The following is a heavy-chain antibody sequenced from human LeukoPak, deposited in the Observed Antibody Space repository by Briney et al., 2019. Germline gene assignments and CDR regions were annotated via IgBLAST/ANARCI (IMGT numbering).Heavy chain of an antibody. CDR1: GFTFSSYW. CDR3: ARDDGIAVAANRRSFDY. CDR2: INSDGSRS. J-gene: IGHJ4*02. V-gene: IGHV3-74*01. Sequence: GGSLRLSCAASGFTFSSYWMNWVRQAPGKGLVWVSRINSDGSRSCSAYSVKGRFTIYRDNAKNTLYLQMNSLRAEDTAVYYCARDDGIAVAANRRSFDYWGQGTLVTVSS. D-gene: IGHD6-19*01.